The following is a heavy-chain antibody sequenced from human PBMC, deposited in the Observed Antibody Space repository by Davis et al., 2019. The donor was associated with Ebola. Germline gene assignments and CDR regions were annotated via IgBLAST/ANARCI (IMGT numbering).Heavy chain of an antibody. Sequence: MPSETLSLTCTVSGGSISSGGYSWSWIRQPPGKGLEWLGYIYYSGSTYYNPSLKSRVTISVDTSKNQFSLKLSSVTAADTAVYYCARTLGELSLRWGQGTLVTVSS. J-gene: IGHJ4*02. V-gene: IGHV4-30-2*03. CDR1: GGSISSGGYS. CDR2: IYYSGST. D-gene: IGHD3-16*02. CDR3: ARTLGELSLR.